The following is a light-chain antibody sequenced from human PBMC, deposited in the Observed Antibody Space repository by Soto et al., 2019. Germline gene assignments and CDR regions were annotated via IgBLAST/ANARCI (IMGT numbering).Light chain of an antibody. V-gene: IGLV1-44*01. Sequence: QSVLTQPASASGTPGQRVTISCSGSSSNIGSNTVNWYQQLPGTAPKLLIDSNNQRPSGVPDRFSGSKSGTSASLAISGLQSEDVADYYCAAWDDSLNGVVFGGGTKLTVL. CDR2: SNN. CDR3: AAWDDSLNGVV. CDR1: SSNIGSNT. J-gene: IGLJ2*01.